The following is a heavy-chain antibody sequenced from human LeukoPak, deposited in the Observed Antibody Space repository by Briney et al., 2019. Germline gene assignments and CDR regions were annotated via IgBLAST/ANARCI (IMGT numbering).Heavy chain of an antibody. V-gene: IGHV4-59*01. CDR2: IYDRGST. J-gene: IGHJ5*02. D-gene: IGHD1-1*01. Sequence: SETLSLTCTVSGDSISSYYWSWIRQPPGKGLEWIGYIYDRGSTNYNPSLKSRVTISLDTSKNQFSLKLRSVTAADTALYYCARGNPVATTGTKGGWFDPWGQGTLVTDSS. CDR3: ARGNPVATTGTKGGWFDP. CDR1: GDSISSYY.